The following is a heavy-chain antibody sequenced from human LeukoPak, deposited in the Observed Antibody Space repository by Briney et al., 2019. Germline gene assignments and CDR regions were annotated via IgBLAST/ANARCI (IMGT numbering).Heavy chain of an antibody. Sequence: SVKVSCKASGGTFSSYPISWVRHAPGQGLEWMGRIIPLLGIANYAQKFHGRVTITADKSTNTAYMELSSLRSEDTAVYYRARNAGGRFYGSRQVGYYSGMDVWGQGTTVTVSS. J-gene: IGHJ6*02. CDR2: IIPLLGIA. D-gene: IGHD3-10*01. CDR3: ARNAGGRFYGSRQVGYYSGMDV. CDR1: GGTFSSYP. V-gene: IGHV1-69*02.